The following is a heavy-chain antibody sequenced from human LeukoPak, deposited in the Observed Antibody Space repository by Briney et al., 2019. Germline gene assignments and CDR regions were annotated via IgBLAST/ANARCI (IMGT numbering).Heavy chain of an antibody. J-gene: IGHJ5*02. CDR1: GYSISSGYY. CDR2: MSHSADT. D-gene: IGHD3-16*02. CDR3: ARSGADYIWGSYRFGSWFDP. Sequence: SETLSLTCSVSGYSISSGYYWGWIRQPPGKGLEWIGSMSHSADTYQNPSLKSRVTISIDTSKNQFFLKVNSVTAADTAVYYCARSGADYIWGSYRFGSWFDPWGQGTLVTVSS. V-gene: IGHV4-38-2*02.